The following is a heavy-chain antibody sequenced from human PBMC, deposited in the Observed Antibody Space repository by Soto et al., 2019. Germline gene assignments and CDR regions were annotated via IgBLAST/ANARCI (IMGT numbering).Heavy chain of an antibody. CDR1: GCPFRIYA. CDR2: ISYDGSNK. Sequence: RLSGAACGCPFRIYAMHCVRPAPGKGLEWVAVISYDGSNKYYADSVKGRFTISRDNSKNTLYLQMNSLRAEDTAVYYCARSDGSGSYPEVFAFDIRGQGTMVLVSS. J-gene: IGHJ3*02. D-gene: IGHD3-10*01. CDR3: ARSDGSGSYPEVFAFDI. V-gene: IGHV3-30-3*01.